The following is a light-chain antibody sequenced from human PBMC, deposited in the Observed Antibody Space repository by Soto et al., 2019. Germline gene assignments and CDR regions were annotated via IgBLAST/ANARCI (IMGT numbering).Light chain of an antibody. CDR2: GSS. CDR3: QQYGSSPPYT. V-gene: IGKV3-20*01. J-gene: IGKJ2*01. Sequence: EVVLTQSPGTLSLSPGERATLSCRASQTVSNNYFAWYQQQPGQAPRLLIFGSSDTATVIPDRFSGSGAGTDFTLTTSRLEPQDFAVYYCQQYGSSPPYTFGQGTKLEIK. CDR1: QTVSNNY.